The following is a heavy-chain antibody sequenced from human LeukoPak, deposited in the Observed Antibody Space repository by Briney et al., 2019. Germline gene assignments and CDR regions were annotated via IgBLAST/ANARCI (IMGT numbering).Heavy chain of an antibody. CDR1: GLTFSDFW. Sequence: GGSLRLSCAASGLTFSDFWMHWVRQPPGKGLVWVALVKGDGRTTIYADSVKGRFTISRDNAKNTFYLQMNSLRADASGVYYCATGHSYGYDYWGQGVLVTVSS. CDR2: VKGDGRTT. J-gene: IGHJ4*02. CDR3: ATGHSYGYDY. V-gene: IGHV3-74*01. D-gene: IGHD5-18*01.